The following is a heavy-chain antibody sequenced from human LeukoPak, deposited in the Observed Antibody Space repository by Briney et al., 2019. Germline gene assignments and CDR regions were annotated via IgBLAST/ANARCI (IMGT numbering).Heavy chain of an antibody. V-gene: IGHV1-18*04. J-gene: IGHJ4*02. CDR2: ISAYNGNT. Sequence: ASVKVSCKASGYTFTSYGISWVRQAPGQGLEWMGWISAYNGNTNYAQKLQGRVTMTTDTSTSTAYMELRSLRSDDTGVYYCARDLFSYYGSGRYLLPTPLLDGWGQGTLVSVSA. CDR3: ARDLFSYYGSGRYLLPTPLLDG. D-gene: IGHD3-10*01. CDR1: GYTFTSYG.